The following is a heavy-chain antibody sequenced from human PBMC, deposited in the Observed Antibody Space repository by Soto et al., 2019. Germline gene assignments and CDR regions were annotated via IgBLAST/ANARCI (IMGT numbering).Heavy chain of an antibody. Sequence: EVQLVESGGGLVQPGGSLRLSCAASGFTFSSYGMHWVRQATGQGLEWVSAIDTAGNTYYPGAVKGRFTISRENAKNSLYLQMNSLRAGDTAVYFCARVREGPTYYYYGLAVWGQGTTVTVSS. CDR1: GFTFSSYG. V-gene: IGHV3-13*01. J-gene: IGHJ6*02. CDR2: IDTAGNT. D-gene: IGHD4-17*01. CDR3: ARVREGPTYYYYGLAV.